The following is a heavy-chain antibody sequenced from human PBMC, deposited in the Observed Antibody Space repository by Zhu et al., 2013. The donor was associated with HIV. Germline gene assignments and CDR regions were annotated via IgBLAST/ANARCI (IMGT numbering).Heavy chain of an antibody. V-gene: IGHV1-18*01. D-gene: IGHD3-22*01. Sequence: QVQLVQSGTEVRKPGASVKVSCKASGYSFTNYAISWVRQAPGQGFEWLGWISPYNGNANYAQNIQGRVTMTTDTSTRTAYMELRSLRSDDTAVYYCARDGGDTSGYSTGPFDFWGQGTQVTVSS. CDR1: GYSFTNYA. CDR2: ISPYNGNA. J-gene: IGHJ4*02. CDR3: ARDGGDTSGYSTGPFDF.